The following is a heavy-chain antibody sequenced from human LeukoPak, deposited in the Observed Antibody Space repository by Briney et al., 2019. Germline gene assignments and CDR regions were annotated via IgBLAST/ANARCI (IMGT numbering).Heavy chain of an antibody. CDR3: ARDGYLTMIVVVPGGLDYYFDY. J-gene: IGHJ4*02. CDR2: INHSGST. CDR1: GGSFSGYY. V-gene: IGHV4-34*01. D-gene: IGHD3-22*01. Sequence: SETLSLTCAVYGGSFSGYYWSWIRQPPGKGLEWIGEINHSGSTNYNPSLKSRVTISVDTSKNQFSLKLSSVTAADTAVYYCARDGYLTMIVVVPGGLDYYFDYWGQGTLVTVSS.